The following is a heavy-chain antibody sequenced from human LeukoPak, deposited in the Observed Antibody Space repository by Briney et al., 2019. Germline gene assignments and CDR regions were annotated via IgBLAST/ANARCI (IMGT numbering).Heavy chain of an antibody. CDR1: AYSLSSVYY. V-gene: IGHV4-38-2*02. CDR2: IYHSGST. J-gene: IGHJ4*02. CDR3: ARRTFGGVIKY. Sequence: SETLSLTCTVSAYSLSSVYYWGWIRQPPGKGLEWIGSIYHSGSTYYNPSLKSRVTISVDTSKNQFSLKLSSVTAADTAVYYCARRTFGGVIKYWGQGILVTVSS. D-gene: IGHD3-16*02.